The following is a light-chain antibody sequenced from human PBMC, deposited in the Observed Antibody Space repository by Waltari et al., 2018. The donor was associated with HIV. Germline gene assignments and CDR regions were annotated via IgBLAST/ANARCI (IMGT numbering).Light chain of an antibody. CDR2: GVS. Sequence: QSALTQPASVSGSPGQSITISCTGTNSDIAAYALVSWYQQHPGKAPKLLIYGVSGRPSGVSSRFSGSKSGNTASLTISGLQAEDEADYYCNSYTSTSPLVIFGGGTKVTVL. CDR1: NSDIAAYAL. CDR3: NSYTSTSPLVI. V-gene: IGLV2-14*01. J-gene: IGLJ2*01.